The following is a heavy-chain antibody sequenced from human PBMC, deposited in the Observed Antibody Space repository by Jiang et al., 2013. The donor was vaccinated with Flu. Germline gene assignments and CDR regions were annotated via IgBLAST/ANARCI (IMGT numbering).Heavy chain of an antibody. CDR3: ARARPRFFDL. V-gene: IGHV6-1*01. CDR2: TYYTSKWSN. CDR1: GDSVSSNSAN. Sequence: SGDSVSSNSANWNWIRQSPSRGLEWLGRTYYTSKWSNDYAVSMKSRITINPDTSKNQFSLHLDSVTPEDTAVYYCARARPRFFDLWGRGTLVTVSS. J-gene: IGHJ2*01.